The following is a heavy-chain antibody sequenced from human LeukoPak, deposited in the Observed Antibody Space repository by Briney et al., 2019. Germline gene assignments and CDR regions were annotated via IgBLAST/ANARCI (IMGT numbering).Heavy chain of an antibody. CDR1: GFTFSSYG. CDR2: IKQDGSEK. V-gene: IGHV3-7*01. D-gene: IGHD1-1*01. CDR3: AREVPNFYYGMGV. J-gene: IGHJ6*02. Sequence: GRSLRLSCAASGFTFSSYGMHWVRQAPGKGLEWVANIKQDGSEKYYVDSVKGRFTISRDNAKNSLYLQMNSLRAEDTAVYYCAREVPNFYYGMGVWGQGTTVTVSS.